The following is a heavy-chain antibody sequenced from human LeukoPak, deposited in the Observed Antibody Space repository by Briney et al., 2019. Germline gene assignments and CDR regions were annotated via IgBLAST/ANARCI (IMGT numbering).Heavy chain of an antibody. Sequence: ASVKVSCKASGGTFSSYAISWVRQAPGQGLEWMGGIIPIFGTANYAQKFQGRVTTTTDESTSTAYMELSSLRSEDTAVYYCASGIAAAGAFDYWGQGTLVTVSS. J-gene: IGHJ4*02. CDR3: ASGIAAAGAFDY. V-gene: IGHV1-69*05. CDR1: GGTFSSYA. D-gene: IGHD6-13*01. CDR2: IIPIFGTA.